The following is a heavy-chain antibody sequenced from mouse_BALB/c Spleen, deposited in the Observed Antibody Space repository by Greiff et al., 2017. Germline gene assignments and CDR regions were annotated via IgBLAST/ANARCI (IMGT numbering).Heavy chain of an antibody. CDR1: GFTFSSYA. CDR3: ARQGDYGFDY. CDR2: ISSGGSYT. D-gene: IGHD1-1*01. J-gene: IGHJ2*01. Sequence: EVKVVESGGGLVKPGGSLKLSCAASGFTFSSYAMSWVRQTPEKRLEWVATISSGGSYTYYPDSVKGRFTISRDNAKNTLYLQMSSLRSEDTAMYYCARQGDYGFDYWGQGTTLTVSS. V-gene: IGHV5-9-3*01.